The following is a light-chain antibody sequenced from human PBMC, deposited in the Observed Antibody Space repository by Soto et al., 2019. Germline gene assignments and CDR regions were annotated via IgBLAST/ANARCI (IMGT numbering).Light chain of an antibody. CDR1: EYVDIY. Sequence: ETVLTQSPATLSLSPGETATLSCRASEYVDIYLAWYHQKPGQAPRILIYHASHRATGIPARFSGSGSGTDCTLTISRLEPEDSAVYYFQQRRNWPPLTFGGGTMVESK. CDR3: QQRRNWPPLT. V-gene: IGKV3-11*01. J-gene: IGKJ4*01. CDR2: HAS.